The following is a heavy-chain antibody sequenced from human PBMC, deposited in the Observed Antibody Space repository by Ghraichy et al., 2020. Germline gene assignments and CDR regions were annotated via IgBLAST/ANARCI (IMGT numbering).Heavy chain of an antibody. V-gene: IGHV1-18*01. CDR1: GYTFTSYG. CDR2: ISAYNGNT. J-gene: IGHJ4*02. CDR3: ARDSGMYSSSSGFDY. D-gene: IGHD6-6*01. Sequence: ASVKVSCKASGYTFTSYGISWVRQAPGQGLEWMGWISAYNGNTNYAQKLQGRVTMTTDTSTSTAYMELRSLRSDDTAVYYCARDSGMYSSSSGFDYWGQGTLVTVSS.